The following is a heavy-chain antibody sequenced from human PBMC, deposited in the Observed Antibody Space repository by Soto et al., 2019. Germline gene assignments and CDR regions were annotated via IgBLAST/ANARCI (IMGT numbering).Heavy chain of an antibody. CDR3: AGASIATRGPFDY. J-gene: IGHJ4*02. D-gene: IGHD6-6*01. CDR1: GGSISSYY. Sequence: SETLSLTCTVSGGSISSYYWSWIRQPPGKGLEWIGYIYYSGSTNYNPSLKSRVTISVDTSKNQFSLKLSSVTAADTAVYYCAGASIATRGPFDYWGQGTLVTVSS. V-gene: IGHV4-59*01. CDR2: IYYSGST.